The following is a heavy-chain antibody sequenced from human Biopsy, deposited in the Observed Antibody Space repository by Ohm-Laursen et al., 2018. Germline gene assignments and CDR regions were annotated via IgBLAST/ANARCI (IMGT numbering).Heavy chain of an antibody. CDR2: INPSGSTT. Sequence: GASVKVSCNASGYSLTSYYMHWVRQAPGQGLEWMGMINPSGSTTSYPQIFQGRVTMTRDMSKSTVYMELSSLRSADTAVYFCARNTGWYGDLYYFDYWGQGTLVTVSS. CDR1: GYSLTSYY. D-gene: IGHD6-19*01. J-gene: IGHJ4*02. V-gene: IGHV1-46*01. CDR3: ARNTGWYGDLYYFDY.